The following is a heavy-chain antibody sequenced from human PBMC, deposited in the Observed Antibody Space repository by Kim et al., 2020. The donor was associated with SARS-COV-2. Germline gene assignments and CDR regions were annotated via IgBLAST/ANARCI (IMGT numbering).Heavy chain of an antibody. D-gene: IGHD6-19*01. CDR2: MNPNRGNT. Sequence: ASVKVSCKASGYTFTSYDINWWRQATGQGLNWLGWMNPNRGNTGYAEKFRGRVTMTREISTSTAYMELSSLTSEDTAVYYCTRHRSGHNDNWFDPWGQGTLVTVSS. J-gene: IGHJ5*02. V-gene: IGHV1-8*01. CDR1: GYTFTSYD. CDR3: TRHRSGHNDNWFDP.